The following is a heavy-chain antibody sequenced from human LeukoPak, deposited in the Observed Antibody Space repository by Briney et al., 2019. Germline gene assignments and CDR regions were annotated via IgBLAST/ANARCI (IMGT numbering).Heavy chain of an antibody. V-gene: IGHV1-3*01. CDR1: GYTFTSYA. J-gene: IGHJ3*02. Sequence: ASVKVTCNASGYTFTSYAMHWVRQAPGQRLEWMGWINAGNGNTKYSQKFQGRVTITRDTSASTAYMELSSLRSEDTAVYYCARGPGGSSWYDWFLGAFDIWGQGTMVTVSS. D-gene: IGHD6-13*01. CDR2: INAGNGNT. CDR3: ARGPGGSSWYDWFLGAFDI.